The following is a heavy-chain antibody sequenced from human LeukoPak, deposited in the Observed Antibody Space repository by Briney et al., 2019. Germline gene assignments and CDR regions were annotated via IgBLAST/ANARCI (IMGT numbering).Heavy chain of an antibody. D-gene: IGHD5-12*01. J-gene: IGHJ4*02. CDR1: GFTFSSYG. Sequence: PGRSLRLSRAASGFTFSSYGMHWVPQAPGKGLEWVAVIWYDGSHKYYADSVKGRYTISRNNFKNTLYLQMNSLRAEDAAVYYCARDMSGPYSGYDWHYWGQGTLVTVSS. CDR3: ARDMSGPYSGYDWHY. V-gene: IGHV3-33*01. CDR2: IWYDGSHK.